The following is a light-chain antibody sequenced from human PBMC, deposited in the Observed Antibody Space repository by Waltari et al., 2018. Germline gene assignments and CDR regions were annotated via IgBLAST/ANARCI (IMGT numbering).Light chain of an antibody. CDR1: QGILDGSNNRNS. V-gene: IGKV4-1*01. CDR3: QQYYRVPLT. Sequence: DIVMTQSPDSLAVSLGERATNNCKSRQGILDGSNNRNSLAWYQQKPGQSPNLLIYWASTRESGVPDRFSGSGSGTDFSLTISSLQAEDVAVYYCQQYYRVPLTFGGGTKIEIK. J-gene: IGKJ4*01. CDR2: WAS.